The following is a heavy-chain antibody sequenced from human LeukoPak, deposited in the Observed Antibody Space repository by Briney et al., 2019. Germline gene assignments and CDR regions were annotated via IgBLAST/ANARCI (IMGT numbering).Heavy chain of an antibody. J-gene: IGHJ6*03. D-gene: IGHD1-14*01. CDR3: ARGPEPYYYYYMDV. CDR2: IIPIFGTA. Sequence: SVKVSCKASGGTFSRYAISWVRQAPGQGLEWMGRIIPIFGTANYAQKFQGRVTITTDESTSTAYMELSSLRSEDTAVYYCARGPEPYYYYYMDVWGKGTTVTVSS. V-gene: IGHV1-69*05. CDR1: GGTFSRYA.